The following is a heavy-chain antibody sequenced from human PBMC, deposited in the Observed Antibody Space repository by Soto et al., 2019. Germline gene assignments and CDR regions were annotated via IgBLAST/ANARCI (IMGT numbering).Heavy chain of an antibody. J-gene: IGHJ3*02. CDR3: ARQFHLGIGAPGSFPFDI. CDR1: GYSFTNHW. CDR2: IYPGGSDV. Sequence: EVQLVQSGAEVKKPGESLQISCKGSGYSFTNHWIGWVRQMPGKGLEWMGLIYPGGSDVRYSPSFQGQVTISVDKSITTAYLQWSSLRASDTAMYYCARQFHLGIGAPGSFPFDIWGQGTMVTVSS. D-gene: IGHD6-13*01. V-gene: IGHV5-51*01.